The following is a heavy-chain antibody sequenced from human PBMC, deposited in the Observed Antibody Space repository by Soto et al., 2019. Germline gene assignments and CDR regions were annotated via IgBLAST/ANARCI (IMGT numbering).Heavy chain of an antibody. CDR2: INHSGST. CDR3: ARQAYYDFWSGYYTWENYYYYGMDV. D-gene: IGHD3-3*01. CDR1: GGSFSGYY. Sequence: PSETLSLTCAVYGGSFSGYYWSWIRQPPGKGLEWIGEINHSGSTNYDPSLKSRVTISVDTSKNQFSLKLSSVTAADTAVYYCARQAYYDFWSGYYTWENYYYYGMDVWGQGTTVTVS. V-gene: IGHV4-34*01. J-gene: IGHJ6*02.